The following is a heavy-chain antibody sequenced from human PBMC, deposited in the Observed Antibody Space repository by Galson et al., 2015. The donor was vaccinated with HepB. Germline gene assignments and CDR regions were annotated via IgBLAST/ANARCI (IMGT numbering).Heavy chain of an antibody. CDR2: IKSKTDGGTT. D-gene: IGHD3-22*01. V-gene: IGHV3-15*01. Sequence: SLRLSCAASGFTFSNAWMSWVRQAPGKGLEWVGRIKSKTDGGTTDYAAPVKGRFTISRDDSKNTLYLQMNSLKTEDTAVYYCAYYYDSSGYYAWGQGTLVTVSS. CDR1: GFTFSNAW. CDR3: AYYYDSSGYYA. J-gene: IGHJ4*02.